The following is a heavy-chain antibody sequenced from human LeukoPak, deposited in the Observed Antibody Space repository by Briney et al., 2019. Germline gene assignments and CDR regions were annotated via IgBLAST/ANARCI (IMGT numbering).Heavy chain of an antibody. CDR3: ARDRYYYDSSGHWQYYFDY. D-gene: IGHD3-22*01. J-gene: IGHJ4*02. CDR1: GGSISSSSYY. Sequence: SETLSLTCTVSGGSISSSSYYWGWIRQPPGKGLEWIGSIYYSGSTYYNPSLKSRVTISVDTSKNQFSLKLSSVTAADTAVYFCARDRYYYDSSGHWQYYFDYWGQGTLVTVSS. V-gene: IGHV4-39*02. CDR2: IYYSGST.